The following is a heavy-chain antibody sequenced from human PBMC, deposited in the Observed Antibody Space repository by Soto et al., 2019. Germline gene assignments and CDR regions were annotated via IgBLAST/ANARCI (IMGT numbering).Heavy chain of an antibody. CDR2: IYHSGTT. Sequence: SETLSLTCNVSGFSISSGFYWGWVRQPPGKGLEWIGAIYHSGTTYFNPSLKSRVTMAIDTSKNQFSLSLASVAAADTAMYYCARGMNPQDYWGQGTLVTVS. V-gene: IGHV4-38-2*02. J-gene: IGHJ4*02. D-gene: IGHD6-13*01. CDR1: GFSISSGFY. CDR3: ARGMNPQDY.